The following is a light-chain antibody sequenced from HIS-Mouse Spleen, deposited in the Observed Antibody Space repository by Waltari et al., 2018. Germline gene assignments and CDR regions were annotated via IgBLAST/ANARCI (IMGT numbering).Light chain of an antibody. J-gene: IGLJ2*01. CDR3: QSADSSGTYSVV. CDR2: KDS. Sequence: SSELTQPPSVPVSPGQTARSTCSGDALPKQYAYWYQQKPGQAPVLVIYKDSERPSGIPERFSGSSSGTTVTLTISGVQAEDEADYYCQSADSSGTYSVVFGGGTKLTVL. V-gene: IGLV3-25*03. CDR1: ALPKQY.